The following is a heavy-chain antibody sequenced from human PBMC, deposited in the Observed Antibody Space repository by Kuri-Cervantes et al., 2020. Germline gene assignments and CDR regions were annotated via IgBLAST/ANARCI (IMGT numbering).Heavy chain of an antibody. CDR3: ARSLQH. CDR2: IYHSAGT. Sequence: SETLSLTCAVSGYSISSGYYWGWVRQPPGKGLEWIGSIYHSAGTYYNPSLKSRVTISVDTSKNQFSLKLSSVTAADTAVYYCARSLQHWGQGTLVTVSS. J-gene: IGHJ1*01. V-gene: IGHV4-38-2*01. CDR1: GYSISSGYY.